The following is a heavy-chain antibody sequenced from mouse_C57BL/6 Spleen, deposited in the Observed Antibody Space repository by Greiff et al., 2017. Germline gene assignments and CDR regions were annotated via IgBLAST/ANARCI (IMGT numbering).Heavy chain of an antibody. CDR2: IDPSDSYT. V-gene: IGHV1-69*01. CDR3: ARRGKGYFDY. CDR1: GYTFTSYW. J-gene: IGHJ2*01. Sequence: VQLQQPGAELVMPGASVKLSCKASGYTFTSYWMHWVKQRPGQGLEWIGEIDPSDSYTNYSQKFKGKSTLTVDKSSSTAYMQLSSLTSEDSAVYYCARRGKGYFDYWGQGTTLTVSS.